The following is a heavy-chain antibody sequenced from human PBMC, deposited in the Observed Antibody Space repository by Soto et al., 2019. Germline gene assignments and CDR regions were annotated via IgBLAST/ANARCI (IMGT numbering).Heavy chain of an antibody. J-gene: IGHJ4*02. CDR1: GFSFTNFA. V-gene: IGHV3-23*01. Sequence: GGSLRLSCAASGFSFTNFAMSWVRQAPGKGLEWVAGIGASGDITWYADSVKGRLSIPRDNSKNTLYLQLNSLRFEDTAAYYCAKDDFTDRGDDYFDYWGPGTLVTAPQ. CDR3: AKDDFTDRGDDYFDY. CDR2: IGASGDIT. D-gene: IGHD2-21*02.